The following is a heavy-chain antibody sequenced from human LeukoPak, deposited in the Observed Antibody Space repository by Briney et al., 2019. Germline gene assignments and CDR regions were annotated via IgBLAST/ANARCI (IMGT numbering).Heavy chain of an antibody. V-gene: IGHV4-39*01. D-gene: IGHD3-10*01. J-gene: IGHJ4*02. CDR3: ARGDGSGSFYYFDY. CDR1: GGSIRNGSYS. CDR2: LYYSGTT. Sequence: SETLSLTCTVSGGSIRNGSYSWGWIRQPPGKVLEWLGSLYYSGTTYYNPSLKSRVTISVDTSKNQFSLRLSSVTAADTAVYYCARGDGSGSFYYFDYWGRGTLVSVSS.